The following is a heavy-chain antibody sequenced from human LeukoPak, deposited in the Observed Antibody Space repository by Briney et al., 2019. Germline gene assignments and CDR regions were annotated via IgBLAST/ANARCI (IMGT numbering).Heavy chain of an antibody. D-gene: IGHD6-19*01. CDR2: ISGSGGST. V-gene: IGHV3-23*01. J-gene: IGHJ4*02. Sequence: GGSLGLSCAASGFTFSSYGMSWVRQAPGKGLEWVSAISGSGGSTYYADSVKGRFTISRDNSKNTLHLQMNSLRAEDTAVYFCARRSGVAVAGAFDYWGQGTLVTVSS. CDR1: GFTFSSYG. CDR3: ARRSGVAVAGAFDY.